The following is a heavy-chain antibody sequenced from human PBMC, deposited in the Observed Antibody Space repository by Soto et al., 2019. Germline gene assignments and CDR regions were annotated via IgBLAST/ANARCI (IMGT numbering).Heavy chain of an antibody. Sequence: GGSLRLSCAASGFTFSSYAMSWVRQAPGKGLEWVSAISGSGGSTYYADSVKGRFTISRDNSKNTLYLQMNSLRAEDTAVYYCAKDVAFDFWSGYSQYYFDYWGQGTLVTVSS. D-gene: IGHD3-3*01. CDR3: AKDVAFDFWSGYSQYYFDY. CDR2: ISGSGGST. V-gene: IGHV3-23*01. J-gene: IGHJ4*02. CDR1: GFTFSSYA.